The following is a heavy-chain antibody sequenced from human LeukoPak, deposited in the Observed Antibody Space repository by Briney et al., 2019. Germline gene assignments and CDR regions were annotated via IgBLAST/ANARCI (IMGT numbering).Heavy chain of an antibody. V-gene: IGHV4-31*03. CDR3: ARVGAGTRAFDI. D-gene: IGHD3/OR15-3a*01. Sequence: SQTLSLTCTVSGGSISSGGYYWSWIRQHPGKGLEWIGYTYYSGSTYYNPSLKSRVTISVDTSKNQFSLKPSSVTAADTAVYYCARVGAGTRAFDIWGQGTMVTVSS. CDR1: GGSISSGGYY. J-gene: IGHJ3*02. CDR2: TYYSGST.